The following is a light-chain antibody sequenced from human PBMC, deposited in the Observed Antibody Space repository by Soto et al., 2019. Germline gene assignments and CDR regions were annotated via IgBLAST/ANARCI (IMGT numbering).Light chain of an antibody. J-gene: IGLJ1*01. CDR2: GNS. Sequence: QSVLTQPPSVSGAPGQRVTISCTGSSSNIGAGYDVHWYQQLPGTAPKLLIYGNSNRPSGVPDRFSGSKSGTSASLAITGLQAEDEADYYCQSYDSSLSGNYVFGTGTKVIV. CDR1: SSNIGAGYD. V-gene: IGLV1-40*01. CDR3: QSYDSSLSGNYV.